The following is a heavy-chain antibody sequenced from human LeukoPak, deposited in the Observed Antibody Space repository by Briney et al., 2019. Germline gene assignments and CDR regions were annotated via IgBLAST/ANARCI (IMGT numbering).Heavy chain of an antibody. J-gene: IGHJ2*01. CDR2: MSSRGGST. CDR1: GFTFSSFA. D-gene: IGHD1-26*01. V-gene: IGHV3-23*01. CDR3: AKSGTMGPTRFDWYFDL. Sequence: GGSLRLSCAASGFTFSSFAMSWVRQAPGKGLEWVSAMSSRGGSTYYADSVKGRFTISRDNSKNTLSLQMNSLRAEDTAVYFCAKSGTMGPTRFDWYFDLWGRGTQVIVSS.